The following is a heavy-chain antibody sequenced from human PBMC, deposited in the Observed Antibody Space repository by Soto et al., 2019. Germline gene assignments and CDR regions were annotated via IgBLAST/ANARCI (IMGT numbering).Heavy chain of an antibody. Sequence: QVQLVQSGAEVKKPGASVKVSCKASGYTSNKYGISWVRQAPGQGLEWMGWISAYNGNANYAQKVQDRVTMTTDTYTSTAYMELRSLRSDDTAVYYCAREPSVAAGKEYWGQGTLVTVSS. V-gene: IGHV1-18*01. CDR3: AREPSVAAGKEY. J-gene: IGHJ4*02. D-gene: IGHD6-19*01. CDR2: ISAYNGNA. CDR1: GYTSNKYG.